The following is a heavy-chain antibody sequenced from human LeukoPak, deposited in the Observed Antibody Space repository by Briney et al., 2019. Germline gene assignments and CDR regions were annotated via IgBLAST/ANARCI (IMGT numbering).Heavy chain of an antibody. Sequence: GGSLRLSCAASGFTFSSYEMNWVRQAPGKGLEWVSYISSSGSTIYYADSVKGRFTISRDNAKNSLYLQMNSLRAEDTAVYYCATDGGPAYSSSWYLYWGQGSLVTVSS. CDR3: ATDGGPAYSSSWYLY. CDR2: ISSSGSTI. D-gene: IGHD6-13*01. V-gene: IGHV3-48*03. CDR1: GFTFSSYE. J-gene: IGHJ4*02.